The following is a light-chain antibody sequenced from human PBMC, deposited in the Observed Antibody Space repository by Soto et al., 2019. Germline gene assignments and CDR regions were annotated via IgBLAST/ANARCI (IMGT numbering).Light chain of an antibody. J-gene: IGLJ1*01. Sequence: QSALTQPASVSGSPGQSITISCTGTSGDVGKYNLVSWYQQHPGKAPRLMIYEVNKWPSGVSNRFSGSKSGNTASLTISGLQAEDEADYYCCSYVGSSTSYVFGTGTKLTVL. CDR1: SGDVGKYNL. CDR3: CSYVGSSTSYV. CDR2: EVN. V-gene: IGLV2-23*02.